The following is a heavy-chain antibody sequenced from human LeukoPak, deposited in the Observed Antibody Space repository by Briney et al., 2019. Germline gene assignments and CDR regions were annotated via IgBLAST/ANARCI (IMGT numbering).Heavy chain of an antibody. CDR1: GYTCTGYY. CDR3: ARRLVDSNDGYDV. Sequence: ASVKVFCKASGYTCTGYYMHWVRQAPGQGLEWMGWINPNSGATTYAQIFQDRVTMTRDTSISTAYMELSRPRSDDTAVYYCARRLVDSNDGYDVWGQGTMVTVSS. CDR2: INPNSGAT. V-gene: IGHV1-2*02. D-gene: IGHD1-26*01. J-gene: IGHJ3*01.